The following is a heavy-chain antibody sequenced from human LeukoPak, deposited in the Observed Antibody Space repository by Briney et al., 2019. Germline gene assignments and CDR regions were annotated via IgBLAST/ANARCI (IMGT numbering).Heavy chain of an antibody. Sequence: PGGSLRLSCAVSGITLSNYGMSWVRQAPGKGLEWVAGISGSGGRTNYADSVKGRFTISRDNPKNTLFLQMNSLRAEDTAVYFCAKRGVVIRVVLGGFHKEAYYFDSWGQGALVTVSS. CDR2: ISGSGGRT. CDR1: GITLSNYG. CDR3: AKRGVVIRVVLGGFHKEAYYFDS. D-gene: IGHD2/OR15-2a*01. J-gene: IGHJ4*02. V-gene: IGHV3-23*01.